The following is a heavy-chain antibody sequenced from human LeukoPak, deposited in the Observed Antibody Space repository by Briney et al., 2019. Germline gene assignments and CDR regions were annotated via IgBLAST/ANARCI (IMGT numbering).Heavy chain of an antibody. Sequence: PSETLSLTCTVSGGSIGIYYWTWIRQSAGKGLEWLGRMYASGDFNYNPFLKSRVTMSVDTSKNQFSLNLNSVTAADTAVYYCARGWAPRGQKSCSDYWGRGTLVTVSS. J-gene: IGHJ4*02. CDR1: GGSIGIYY. V-gene: IGHV4-4*07. D-gene: IGHD1-26*01. CDR3: ARGWAPRGQKSCSDY. CDR2: MYASGDF.